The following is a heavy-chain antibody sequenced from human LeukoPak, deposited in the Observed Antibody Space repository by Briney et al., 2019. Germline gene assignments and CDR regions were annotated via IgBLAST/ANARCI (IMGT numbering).Heavy chain of an antibody. Sequence: ASVKVSCKASGYTFTGYYMHWVRQAPGRGLEWMGWINPNSGGTNYAQKFQGRVTMTRDTSISTAYMELSRLRSDDTAVYYCARAVYSNYESDYWGQGTLVTVSS. CDR3: ARAVYSNYESDY. CDR1: GYTFTGYY. D-gene: IGHD4-11*01. CDR2: INPNSGGT. J-gene: IGHJ4*02. V-gene: IGHV1-2*02.